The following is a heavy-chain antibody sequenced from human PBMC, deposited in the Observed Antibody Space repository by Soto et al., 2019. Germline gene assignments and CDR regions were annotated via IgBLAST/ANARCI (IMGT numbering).Heavy chain of an antibody. Sequence: SLIIPVTCPFAGWSISSHCWIWIRPYPGKGLEWIGDIYYSGSTNHNPSLKSRVTISLDTSKSQLSLKLSSVTAADTAVYYCARHPKSLGYFDPCGQGTLVTVSS. CDR1: GWSISSHC. D-gene: IGHD7-27*01. CDR2: IYYSGST. V-gene: IGHV4-59*08. J-gene: IGHJ5*02. CDR3: ARHPKSLGYFDP.